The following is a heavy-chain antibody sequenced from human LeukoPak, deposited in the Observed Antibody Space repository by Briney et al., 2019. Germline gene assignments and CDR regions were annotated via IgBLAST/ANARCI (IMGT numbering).Heavy chain of an antibody. CDR3: ARAYDFWSGYCAFDI. D-gene: IGHD3-3*01. Sequence: PGGSLRLSCAASGFTFSDYYMSWIRQAPGKGLEWVSYISSSGSTIHYADSVKGRFTISRDNAKNSLYLQMNSLRAEDTAVYYCARAYDFWSGYCAFDIWGQGTMVTVSS. CDR2: ISSSGSTI. CDR1: GFTFSDYY. J-gene: IGHJ3*02. V-gene: IGHV3-11*01.